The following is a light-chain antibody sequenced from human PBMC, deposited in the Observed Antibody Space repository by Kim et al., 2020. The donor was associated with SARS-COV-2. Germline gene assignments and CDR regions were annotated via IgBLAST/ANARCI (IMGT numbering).Light chain of an antibody. Sequence: GQTIPISSTGHSAYVGCSHYASCSQRPPCKAPKLMIYAGSRRPSGVSKRCSGSKSGNTASLTISGLQAEDAANYYCSSYTSSSTWVFGGGTQLTVL. V-gene: IGLV2-14*03. CDR2: AGS. CDR3: SSYTSSSTWV. CDR1: SAYVGCSHY. J-gene: IGLJ3*02.